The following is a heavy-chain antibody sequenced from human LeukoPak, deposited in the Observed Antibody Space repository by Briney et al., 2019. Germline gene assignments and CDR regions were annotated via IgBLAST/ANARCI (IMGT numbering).Heavy chain of an antibody. J-gene: IGHJ4*02. D-gene: IGHD3-10*01. V-gene: IGHV1-69*13. CDR1: GGTFSSYA. CDR3: ARSPTSGSYYAYFDY. Sequence: SVKVSCKASGGTFSSYAISWVRQAPGQGLXXXXXIIPIFGTANYAQKFQGRVTITADETTNTDYMELSSLRSEDTAVYYCARSPTSGSYYAYFDYWGQGTLVTVSS. CDR2: IIPIFGTA.